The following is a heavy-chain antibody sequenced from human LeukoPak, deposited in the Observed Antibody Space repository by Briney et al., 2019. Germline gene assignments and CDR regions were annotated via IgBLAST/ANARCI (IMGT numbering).Heavy chain of an antibody. CDR2: ISGSGGSI. Sequence: GGSLRLSCAASGFTVDSNYLSWVRQAPGKGLEWVSGISGSGGSIRYADSVKGRFIISRDNSKNTLYLQMNSLRAEDTAVYYCAKGGDGYNYYFDYWGQETLVTVSS. V-gene: IGHV3-23*01. CDR1: GFTVDSNY. CDR3: AKGGDGYNYYFDY. D-gene: IGHD5-24*01. J-gene: IGHJ4*02.